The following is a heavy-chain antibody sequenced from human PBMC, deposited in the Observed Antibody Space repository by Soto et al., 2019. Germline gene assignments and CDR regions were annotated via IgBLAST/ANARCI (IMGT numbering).Heavy chain of an antibody. CDR3: AKVRRAGGNSAFYFDF. J-gene: IGHJ4*02. CDR1: GFKFSDYA. V-gene: IGHV3-23*01. Sequence: PGGSLRLSCAASGFKFSDYAMSWVRQSPGKGLEWVSLISATGGDTYYADSVKGRFTISRDNSNNSLYLQMNSLTAEDTAVYYFAKVRRAGGNSAFYFDFWGQGAQVTVSS. CDR2: ISATGGDT. D-gene: IGHD1-1*01.